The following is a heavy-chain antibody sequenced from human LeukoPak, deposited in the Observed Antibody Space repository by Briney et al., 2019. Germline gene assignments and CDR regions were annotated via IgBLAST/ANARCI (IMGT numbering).Heavy chain of an antibody. V-gene: IGHV3-21*01. J-gene: IGHJ4*02. D-gene: IGHD1-26*01. CDR3: AKGVWELPFDY. Sequence: GGSLRLSCAASGFTFSSYSMNWVRQAPGKGLEWVSSISSSSSYIYYADSAKGRFTISRDNAKNSLYLQMNSLRAEDTAVYYCAKGVWELPFDYWGQGTLVTVSS. CDR2: ISSSSSYI. CDR1: GFTFSSYS.